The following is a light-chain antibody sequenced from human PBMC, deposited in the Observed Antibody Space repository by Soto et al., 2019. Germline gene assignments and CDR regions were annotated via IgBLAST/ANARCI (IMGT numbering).Light chain of an antibody. V-gene: IGKV1-5*03. CDR3: HHYNNCPWS. Sequence: QKPQSQTMLSXXVGDXVTIXXWASQSISSWLAWYQQKPGKAPNLLIHKASHLESGVPSRFSRRRSGTEFTLTISSLQPGDFAPYYCHHYNNCPWSFGQGTKVDI. CDR2: KAS. CDR1: QSISSW. J-gene: IGKJ1*01.